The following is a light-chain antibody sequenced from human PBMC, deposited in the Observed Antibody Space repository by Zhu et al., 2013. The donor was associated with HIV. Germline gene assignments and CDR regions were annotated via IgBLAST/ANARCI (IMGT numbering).Light chain of an antibody. CDR3: QQRSNWPRGIT. J-gene: IGKJ5*01. CDR2: DAS. V-gene: IGKV3-11*01. Sequence: EIVLTQSPATLSLSPGEGATLSCRASQSVSSYLAWYQHKPGQAPRLLIYDASNRATGIPARFSGSGSGTDFTLTISSLEPEDFAVYYCQQRSNWPRGITFGQGTRLEIK. CDR1: QSVSSY.